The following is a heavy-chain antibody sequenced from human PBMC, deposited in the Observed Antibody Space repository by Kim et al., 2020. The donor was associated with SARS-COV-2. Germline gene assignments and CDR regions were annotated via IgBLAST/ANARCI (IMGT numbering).Heavy chain of an antibody. D-gene: IGHD5-18*01. CDR1: GGTFSSYA. V-gene: IGHV1-69*13. CDR3: ARGSDTAMVYYYYYGMDV. Sequence: SVKVSCKASGGTFSSYAISWVRQAPGQGLEWMGGIIPIFGTANYAQKFQGRVTITADESTSTAYIELSSLRSEDTAVYYCARGSDTAMVYYYYYGMDVWGQGTTVTVSS. CDR2: IIPIFGTA. J-gene: IGHJ6*02.